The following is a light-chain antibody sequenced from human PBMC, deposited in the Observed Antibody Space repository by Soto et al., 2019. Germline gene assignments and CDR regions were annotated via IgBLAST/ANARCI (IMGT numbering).Light chain of an antibody. J-gene: IGKJ4*01. CDR3: QQYDSLPLT. CDR2: DAS. V-gene: IGKV1-33*01. Sequence: DIRMTQSPSSLSASVGDRVTITCQASQDISNYLNWYQQTPGKAPKPLIYDASNLETGVPSRFSGSGSGTDFTFTISSLQPEDIATYYCQQYDSLPLTFAGGTKVEIK. CDR1: QDISNY.